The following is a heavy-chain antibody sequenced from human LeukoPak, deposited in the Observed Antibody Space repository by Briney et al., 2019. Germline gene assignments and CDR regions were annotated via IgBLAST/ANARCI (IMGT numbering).Heavy chain of an antibody. Sequence: SETLSLTCAVYGGSFSGYYWSWIRQPPGKGLEWIGEINHSGSTNYNLSLKSRVTISVDTSKNQFSLKLSSVTAADTAVYYCARSKLVNYYYYYMDVWGKGTTVTVSS. V-gene: IGHV4-34*01. CDR2: INHSGST. D-gene: IGHD6-13*01. CDR1: GGSFSGYY. J-gene: IGHJ6*03. CDR3: ARSKLVNYYYYYMDV.